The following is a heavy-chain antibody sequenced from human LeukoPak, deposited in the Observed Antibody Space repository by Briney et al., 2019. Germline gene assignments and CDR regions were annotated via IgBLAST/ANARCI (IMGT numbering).Heavy chain of an antibody. CDR2: ISTDGKYI. CDR3: ARDLLTLQMVHHDAYDV. Sequence: GGSLRLSCAASGFTFSTYSMNWVRQAPGKGLEWVSAISTDGKYIYYPDSVKGRFTVSRDNATNSMYLQMKSMRAEATAVYYCARDLLTLQMVHHDAYDVWGQGTMVTVS. V-gene: IGHV3-21*01. CDR1: GFTFSTYS. J-gene: IGHJ3*01. D-gene: IGHD3-9*01.